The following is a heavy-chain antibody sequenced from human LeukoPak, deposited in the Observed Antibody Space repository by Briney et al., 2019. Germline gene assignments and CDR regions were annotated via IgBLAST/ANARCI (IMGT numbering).Heavy chain of an antibody. CDR1: GYTFTSYD. D-gene: IGHD6-13*01. CDR2: MNPNSGAT. Sequence: ASVKVSCKASGYTFTSYDFNWLRQATGQGPEWMGWMNPNSGATGYAQKFQGRVTMTRSASINTAYMELTNLRSEDTAVYYCARDGRLAAAGKGGFDYWGQGTLVTVSS. J-gene: IGHJ4*02. V-gene: IGHV1-8*01. CDR3: ARDGRLAAAGKGGFDY.